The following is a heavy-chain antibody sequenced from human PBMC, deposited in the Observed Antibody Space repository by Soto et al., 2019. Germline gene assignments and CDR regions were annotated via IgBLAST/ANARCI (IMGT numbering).Heavy chain of an antibody. CDR3: ARKIAAAGPLGVMGLGFDP. CDR1: GGFVNSGSYY. V-gene: IGHV4-61*01. CDR2: IYYSGST. J-gene: IGHJ5*02. D-gene: IGHD6-13*01. Sequence: SETLSLTCTVSGGFVNSGSYYWSWIRQPPGKGLEWIGYIYYSGSTKYNSSLKSRITMSIDTSKNQFSLKLSSVTAADTAVYYCARKIAAAGPLGVMGLGFDPWGQGTLVTVSS.